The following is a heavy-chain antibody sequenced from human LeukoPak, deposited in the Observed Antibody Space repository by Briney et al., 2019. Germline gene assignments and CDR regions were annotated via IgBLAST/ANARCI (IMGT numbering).Heavy chain of an antibody. J-gene: IGHJ5*02. V-gene: IGHV4-34*01. CDR3: ARGRRTVTTAPSNWFDP. CDR2: INHSGST. D-gene: IGHD4-11*01. CDR1: GGSFSGYY. Sequence: SETLSLTCAVYGGSFSGYYWSWIRQPPGKGLEWNGEINHSGSTNYSPSLKSRVTISVDTSKNQFSLKLSSVTAADTAVYYCARGRRTVTTAPSNWFDPWGQGTLVTVSS.